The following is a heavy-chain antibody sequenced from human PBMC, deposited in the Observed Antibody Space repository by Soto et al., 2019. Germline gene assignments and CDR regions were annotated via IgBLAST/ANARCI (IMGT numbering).Heavy chain of an antibody. CDR3: ARVRGHSYGYADY. CDR1: GFIFSPYS. D-gene: IGHD5-18*01. V-gene: IGHV3-48*02. CDR2: ISGSGDPI. J-gene: IGHJ4*02. Sequence: GGSLRLSCAASGFIFSPYSMNWVRQAPGKGLEWVAFISGSGDPIYYAESVRGRFTISRDNAGHSLYLQMNSLRDDDTAVYYCARVRGHSYGYADYWGQGTLVTVSS.